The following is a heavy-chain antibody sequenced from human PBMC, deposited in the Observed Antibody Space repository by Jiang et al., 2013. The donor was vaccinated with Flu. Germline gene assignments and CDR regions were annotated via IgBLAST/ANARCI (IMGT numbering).Heavy chain of an antibody. J-gene: IGHJ4*02. CDR2: INPSGGST. CDR1: GYTFTSYY. CDR3: ASFGYVVKGWGLK. D-gene: IGHD3-3*01. Sequence: GAEVKKPGASVKVSCKASGYTFTSYYMHWVRQAPGQGLEWMGIINPSGGSTSYAQKFQGRVTMTRDTSTSIVYMELSSLRSEDTAVYYCASFGYVVKGWGLKWGQGTLVTVSS. V-gene: IGHV1-46*01.